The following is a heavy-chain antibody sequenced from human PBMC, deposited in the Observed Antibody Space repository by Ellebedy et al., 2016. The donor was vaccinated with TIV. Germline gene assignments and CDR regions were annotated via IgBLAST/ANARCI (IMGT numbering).Heavy chain of an antibody. CDR3: ARGRTTMITNPKYFDY. D-gene: IGHD3-16*01. V-gene: IGHV4-39*01. Sequence: SETLSLTXNVSGDSIRTTSYYWNWVRQPPGEGLEWIGTIYHSATTYYKPSLKSRVTISVDTSKNQFSLKLTSLTAADTAVYYCARGRTTMITNPKYFDYWGHGTLLTVSS. CDR2: IYHSATT. CDR1: GDSIRTTSYY. J-gene: IGHJ4*01.